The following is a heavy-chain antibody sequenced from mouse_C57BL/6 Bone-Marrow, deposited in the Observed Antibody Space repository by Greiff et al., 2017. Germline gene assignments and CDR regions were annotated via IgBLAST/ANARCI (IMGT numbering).Heavy chain of an antibody. CDR2: IYPRSGNT. Sequence: VKLVESGAELARPGASVKLSCKASGYTFTSYGISWVKQRTGQGLEWIGEIYPRSGNTYYNEKFTGKATLTADKSSSTAYMELRSLTSEDSAVYFCARWAYSSPAFDYWGQGTTLTVSS. CDR3: ARWAYSSPAFDY. J-gene: IGHJ2*01. CDR1: GYTFTSYG. V-gene: IGHV1-81*01. D-gene: IGHD2-12*01.